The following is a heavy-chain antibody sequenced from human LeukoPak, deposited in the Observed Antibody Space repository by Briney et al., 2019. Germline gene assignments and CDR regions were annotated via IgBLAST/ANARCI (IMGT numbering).Heavy chain of an antibody. CDR2: VHYTRSYSGTT. J-gene: IGHJ4*02. Sequence: SETLSLTCTVSSGSIGSDALYWGWIRQSPGKGLEWIGSVHYTRSYSGTTYYNPSLESRVTVSTDRSKTLCSLKLTSVTAADTAVYYCVAGEYGTGSYYKSAFWGKGALVTVSS. V-gene: IGHV4-39*01. CDR1: SGSIGSDALY. D-gene: IGHD3-10*01. CDR3: VAGEYGTGSYYKSAF.